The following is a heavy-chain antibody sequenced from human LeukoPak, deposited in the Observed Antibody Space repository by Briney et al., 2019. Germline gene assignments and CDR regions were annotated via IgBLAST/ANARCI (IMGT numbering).Heavy chain of an antibody. J-gene: IGHJ6*02. Sequence: ASVKVSFTASGYTFTSYGISWVRQPPGQGLEWMGWISAYNGNTNYAQKLQRRVTMTTDTSTSTAYMELRSLRSDDTAVYYCARGPSSIVGVPMDVWGQGTTVTVSS. CDR1: GYTFTSYG. CDR2: ISAYNGNT. CDR3: ARGPSSIVGVPMDV. V-gene: IGHV1-18*01. D-gene: IGHD2-2*01.